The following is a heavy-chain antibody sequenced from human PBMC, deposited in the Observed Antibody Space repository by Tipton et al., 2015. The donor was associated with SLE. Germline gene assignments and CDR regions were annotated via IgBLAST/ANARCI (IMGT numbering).Heavy chain of an antibody. CDR1: GFTFSSYS. D-gene: IGHD3-3*01. V-gene: IGHV3-48*01. CDR2: ITRSSSSI. Sequence: SLRLSCAASGFTFSSYSMHWVRQAPGKGLEWVSYITRSSSSIYYADSVKGRFTMSRDNAKNSLYLQMNSLRAEDTAVYYCARDSYYDFWSGFSDYWGQGTLVTVSS. J-gene: IGHJ4*02. CDR3: ARDSYYDFWSGFSDY.